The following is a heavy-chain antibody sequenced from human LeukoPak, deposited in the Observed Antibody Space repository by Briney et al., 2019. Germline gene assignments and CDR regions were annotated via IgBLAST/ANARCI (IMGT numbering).Heavy chain of an antibody. CDR3: ARVSIAAAGIGY. D-gene: IGHD6-13*01. V-gene: IGHV4-34*01. CDR1: GGSFSGYY. CDR2: INHSGST. Sequence: SGTLSLTCAVYGGSFSGYYWSWIRQPPGRGLEWIGEINHSGSTNYNPSLKSRVTISVDTSKNQFSLKLSSVTAADTAVYYCARVSIAAAGIGYWGQGALVTVSS. J-gene: IGHJ4*02.